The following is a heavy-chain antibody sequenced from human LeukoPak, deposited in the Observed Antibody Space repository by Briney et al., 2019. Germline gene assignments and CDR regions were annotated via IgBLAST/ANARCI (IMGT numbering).Heavy chain of an antibody. CDR1: GFTFSSYA. CDR3: AKEWQEWGAAAASHPKYNWFDP. J-gene: IGHJ5*02. Sequence: GGSLRLSCAASGFTFSSYAMSWVRQAPGKGLEWVSAISGSGGSTYYADSVKGRFTISRDNSKNTLYLQMNSLRAEDTAVYYCAKEWQEWGAAAASHPKYNWFDPWGQGTLVTVSS. CDR2: ISGSGGST. V-gene: IGHV3-23*01. D-gene: IGHD6-13*01.